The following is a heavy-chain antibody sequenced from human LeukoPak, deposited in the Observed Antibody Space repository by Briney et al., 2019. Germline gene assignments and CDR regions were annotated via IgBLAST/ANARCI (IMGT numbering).Heavy chain of an antibody. CDR2: IFGGGGSP. CDR3: GKTTVGYSSGQKPAWPVDY. J-gene: IGHJ4*02. CDR1: GFTFGSHA. D-gene: IGHD5-18*01. V-gene: IGHV3-23*01. Sequence: GGSLRLSCEASGFTFGSHAMYWVRQAPGKGLEWVAGIFGGGGSPHYADPVKGRFTISRDNSRNTVYLQNNSLRDEDTAVYYCGKTTVGYSSGQKPAWPVDYWGQGTLVTVSS.